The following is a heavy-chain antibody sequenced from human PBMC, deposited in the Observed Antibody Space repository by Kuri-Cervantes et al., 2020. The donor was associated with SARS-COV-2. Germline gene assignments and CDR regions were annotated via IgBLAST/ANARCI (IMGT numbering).Heavy chain of an antibody. Sequence: SVKVSCKASGFTFTSSAEQWVRQARGQRLEWIGWIVVGSGNTNYAQKFQERVTITRDMSTSTAYMELSSLRSEDTAVYYCAAQYYYDSSGYLNWFDPWAREPWSPSPQ. CDR3: AAQYYYDSSGYLNWFDP. D-gene: IGHD3-22*01. CDR2: IVVGSGNT. V-gene: IGHV1-58*01. CDR1: GFTFTSSA. J-gene: IGHJ5*02.